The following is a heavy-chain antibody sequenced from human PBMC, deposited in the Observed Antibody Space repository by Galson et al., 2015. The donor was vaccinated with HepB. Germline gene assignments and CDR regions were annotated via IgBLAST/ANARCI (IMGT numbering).Heavy chain of an antibody. CDR3: AREVPDPRAAPFDY. D-gene: IGHD6-13*01. J-gene: IGHJ4*02. V-gene: IGHV3-21*05. CDR1: EFTFRSSS. Sequence: SLSLCCAAAEFTFRSSSMNCVDQAPGTAHDWVVYIKISSSSRLYIDTVKGRFTISRDNAKNSLYLQMNSLRDEDTAVYYCAREVPDPRAAPFDYWGLGTLVTVSS. CDR2: IKISSSSR.